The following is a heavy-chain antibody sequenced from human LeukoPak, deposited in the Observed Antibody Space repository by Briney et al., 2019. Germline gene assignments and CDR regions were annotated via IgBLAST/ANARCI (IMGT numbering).Heavy chain of an antibody. D-gene: IGHD5-12*01. CDR3: ASVQGSTRPLFSGYDQFDY. J-gene: IGHJ4*02. V-gene: IGHV3-30-3*01. Sequence: GRSLRLSCAASGFTFSIYAMHWVRQAPGKGLEWVALILYDGGNKYYADSVKGRFTISRDNSKNTLYLQMNSLRAEDTAVYYCASVQGSTRPLFSGYDQFDYWGQGTLVTVSS. CDR1: GFTFSIYA. CDR2: ILYDGGNK.